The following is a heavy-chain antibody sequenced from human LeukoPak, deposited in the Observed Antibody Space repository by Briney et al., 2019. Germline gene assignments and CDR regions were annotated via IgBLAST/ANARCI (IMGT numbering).Heavy chain of an antibody. J-gene: IGHJ4*02. CDR3: ARSLTGSGWPFYFDY. CDR1: GYAFTSYG. Sequence: ASVKVSCKASGYAFTSYGISWVRQAPGQGLEWMGWISAYNGNTNYAQKLQGRVTMTTDTSTSTAYMELRSLRPDDTAVYYCARSLTGSGWPFYFDYWGQGTLVTVSS. CDR2: ISAYNGNT. D-gene: IGHD6-19*01. V-gene: IGHV1-18*04.